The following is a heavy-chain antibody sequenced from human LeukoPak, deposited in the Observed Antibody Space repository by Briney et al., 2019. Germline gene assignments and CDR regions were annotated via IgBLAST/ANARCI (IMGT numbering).Heavy chain of an antibody. CDR1: GGSIRSTNYY. Sequence: EPSETLSLTCTVSGGSIRSTNYYWGWIRQPPGKGLEWIGSIYYSGSTYYNPSLKSRVTISVDTPKNQFSLQLISVTAADTSVYYCTTQYNSLFDYWGQGTLVTVSS. V-gene: IGHV4-39*01. D-gene: IGHD1-14*01. CDR2: IYYSGST. J-gene: IGHJ4*02. CDR3: TTQYNSLFDY.